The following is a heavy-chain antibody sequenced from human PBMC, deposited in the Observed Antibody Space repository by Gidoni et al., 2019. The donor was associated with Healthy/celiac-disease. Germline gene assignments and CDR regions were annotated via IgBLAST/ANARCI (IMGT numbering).Heavy chain of an antibody. CDR3: ERDPTSMIVS. V-gene: IGHV3-48*02. D-gene: IGHD3-22*01. CDR1: GFTFSSYS. CDR2: SSSSSSTI. Sequence: EVQLVESGGGLVQPWASLSLSCASSGFTFSSYSMNWVRQAPGKGLEWVTYSSSSSSTIDYADSVKGRFTSYRDNAKKSLYLKMNSLRDEDTDVYYSERDPTSMIVSWGQGTLVTVSS. J-gene: IGHJ5*02.